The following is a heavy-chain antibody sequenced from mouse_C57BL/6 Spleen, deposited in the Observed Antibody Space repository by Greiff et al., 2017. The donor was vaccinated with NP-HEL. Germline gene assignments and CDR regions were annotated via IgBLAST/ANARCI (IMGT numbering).Heavy chain of an antibody. D-gene: IGHD2-5*01. Sequence: VQLKESGGDLVKPGGSLKLSCAASGFTFSSYGMSWVRQTPDKRLEWVATISSGGSYTYYPDSVKGRFTISRDNAKNTLYLQMSSLKSEDTAMYYCARDYYSNYGYFDVWGTGTTVTVSS. CDR2: ISSGGSYT. CDR1: GFTFSSYG. V-gene: IGHV5-6*01. J-gene: IGHJ1*03. CDR3: ARDYYSNYGYFDV.